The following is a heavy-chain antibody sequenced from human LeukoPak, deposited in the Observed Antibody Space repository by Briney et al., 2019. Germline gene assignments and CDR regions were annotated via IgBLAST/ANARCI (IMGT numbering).Heavy chain of an antibody. CDR2: IKQDGSEK. Sequence: GGSLRLSCAASGFTFSSYWMSWVRQAPGKGLEWVANIKQDGSEKYYVDSVKGRFTISRDNAKNSLYLQMNSLRAEDTAVYYCARIRNTDYYDSSGSNGWYFDYWGQGTLVTVSS. V-gene: IGHV3-7*01. J-gene: IGHJ4*02. CDR1: GFTFSSYW. D-gene: IGHD3-22*01. CDR3: ARIRNTDYYDSSGSNGWYFDY.